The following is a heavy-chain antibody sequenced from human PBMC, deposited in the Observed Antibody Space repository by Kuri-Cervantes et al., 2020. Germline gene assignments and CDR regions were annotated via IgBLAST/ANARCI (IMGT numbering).Heavy chain of an antibody. D-gene: IGHD2-15*01. CDR2: IKEDGSEK. CDR3: ARETPGIGYYFEY. V-gene: IGHV3-7*01. Sequence: GESLKISCAVYGGSFSGYYWSWVRQPPGKGLEWVANIKEDGSEKYYGDSVKGRFTISRDNSKNSLYLQTNSLRVDDTAVYFCARETPGIGYYFEYWGQGTLVTVSS. J-gene: IGHJ4*02. CDR1: GGSFSGYY.